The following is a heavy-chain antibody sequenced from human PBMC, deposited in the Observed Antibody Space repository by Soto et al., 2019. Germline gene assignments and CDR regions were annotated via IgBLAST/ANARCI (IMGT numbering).Heavy chain of an antibody. D-gene: IGHD1-26*01. Sequence: PSETLSLTCAVSGDSVSSNNWWSWVRQPPGKGLEWIGEIFHSGSTNYNPSLKRRVTISLDNSKNHFSLNLSSVTAADTAVYFCARGTTGYYGAWGQGTLVTVS. CDR2: IFHSGST. CDR1: GDSVSSNNW. V-gene: IGHV4-4*02. J-gene: IGHJ5*02. CDR3: ARGTTGYYGA.